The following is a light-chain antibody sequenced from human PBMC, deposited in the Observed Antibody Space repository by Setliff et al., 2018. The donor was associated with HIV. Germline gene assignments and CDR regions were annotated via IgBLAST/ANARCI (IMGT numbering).Light chain of an antibody. CDR2: DVS. V-gene: IGLV2-14*01. CDR3: SSYTGRSTFV. J-gene: IGLJ1*01. CDR1: SSDVGGYNY. Sequence: QSVLTQPASVSGSPGQSITISCTGTSSDVGGYNYVSWYQEHPGKAPKLMIYDVSKRPSGVSNRFSGSKSGNTASLTISGLQAEDEADYHCSSYTGRSTFVFGTGTKV.